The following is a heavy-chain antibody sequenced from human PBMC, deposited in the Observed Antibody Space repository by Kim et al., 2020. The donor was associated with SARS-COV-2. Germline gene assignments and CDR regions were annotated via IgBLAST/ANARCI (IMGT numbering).Heavy chain of an antibody. CDR1: GGSISSYY. CDR3: ARVIVGVSLTFDI. CDR2: IYYSGST. D-gene: IGHD1-26*01. V-gene: IGHV4-59*01. Sequence: SETLSLTCTVSGGSISSYYWSWIRQPPGKGLEWIGYIYYSGSTNYNPSLKSRVTISVDTSKNQFSLKLSSVTAADTAVYYCARVIVGVSLTFDIWGQGTMVTVSS. J-gene: IGHJ3*02.